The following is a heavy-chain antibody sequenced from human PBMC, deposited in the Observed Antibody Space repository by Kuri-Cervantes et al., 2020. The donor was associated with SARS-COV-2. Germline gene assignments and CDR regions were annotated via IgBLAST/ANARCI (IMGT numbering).Heavy chain of an antibody. J-gene: IGHJ3*02. D-gene: IGHD6-13*01. CDR2: ISSSSSYI. CDR3: AKDYGSSSFSDAFDI. V-gene: IGHV3-21*04. CDR1: GFTFSSYS. Sequence: GGSLRLSCAASGFTFSSYSMNWVRQAPGKGLEWVSSISSSSSYIYYADSVKGRFTISRDNSKNTLYLQMNSLRAEDTAVYYCAKDYGSSSFSDAFDIWGQGTMVTVSS.